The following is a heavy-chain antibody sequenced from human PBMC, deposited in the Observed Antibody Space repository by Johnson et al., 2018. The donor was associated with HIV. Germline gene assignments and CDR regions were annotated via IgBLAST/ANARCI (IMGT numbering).Heavy chain of an antibody. J-gene: IGHJ3*02. CDR3: AREWEGYSSSWYDAFDI. CDR2: ISYAVSNK. V-gene: IGHV3-30-3*01. D-gene: IGHD6-13*01. CDR1: GFTFSNAW. Sequence: HVQLVESGGGLVKPWGSLRLSCAASGFTFSNAWMSWVRQAPGKGLERVVVISYAVSNKSYADSVKGRFTISRDNSKNTLYLQMNSLRAEDTAVYYCAREWEGYSSSWYDAFDIWGQGTMVTVSS.